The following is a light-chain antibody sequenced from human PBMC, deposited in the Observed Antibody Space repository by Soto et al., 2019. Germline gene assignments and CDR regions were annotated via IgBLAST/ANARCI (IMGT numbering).Light chain of an antibody. CDR3: QQYYSLRGLT. J-gene: IGKJ4*01. CDR1: QGISSY. Sequence: AIRMTQSPSSFSASTGDRVTITCRASQGISSYLAWYQQKPGKAPKLLIYAASTLQSGVPSRFSGSGSGTDFTLTISCLQSEDFATYYCQQYYSLRGLTFGGGTRVEIK. CDR2: AAS. V-gene: IGKV1-8*01.